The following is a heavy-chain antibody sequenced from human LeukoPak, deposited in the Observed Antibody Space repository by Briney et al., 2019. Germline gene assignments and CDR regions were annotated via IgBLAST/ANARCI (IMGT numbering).Heavy chain of an antibody. Sequence: GGSLRLSCAASGFTFDDYAMHWVRQAPGKGLEWVSGISWNSGSIGYADSVKGRFTISRDNAKNSLYLQMNSLRAEDTAVYYCARGGVTFGYWGQGTLVTVSS. V-gene: IGHV3-9*01. J-gene: IGHJ4*02. D-gene: IGHD4-11*01. CDR3: ARGGVTFGY. CDR2: ISWNSGSI. CDR1: GFTFDDYA.